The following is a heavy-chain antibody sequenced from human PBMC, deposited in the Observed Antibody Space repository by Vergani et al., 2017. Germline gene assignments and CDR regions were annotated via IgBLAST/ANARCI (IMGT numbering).Heavy chain of an antibody. J-gene: IGHJ4*02. CDR2: IYTSGST. D-gene: IGHD2-2*01. Sequence: QVQLQESGPGLVKPSQTLSLTCTVSGGSISSGCYYWSWIRQPAGKGLEWIGRIYTSGSTNYNPSLKSRVTMSVDTSKNQFSLKLSAVTAADTAVYYCARYCSSTSCYQGGFDYWGQGTLVTVSS. CDR3: ARYCSSTSCYQGGFDY. CDR1: GGSISSGCYY. V-gene: IGHV4-61*02.